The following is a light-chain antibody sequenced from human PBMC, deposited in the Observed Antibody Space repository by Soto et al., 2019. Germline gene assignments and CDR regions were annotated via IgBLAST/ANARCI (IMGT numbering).Light chain of an antibody. V-gene: IGKV2-28*01. CDR3: IQTLQTPWT. CDR2: LGS. J-gene: IGKJ1*01. Sequence: DIVMTQSPLSLPVTPGEPASISCRSSQTLLHSNGNNFLEWYLQKPGQSPQLLIHLGSNRASGVADRFSGSGSGTDFTLKISRGEAEDLGVYYCIQTLQTPWTFGQGTPVEIK. CDR1: QTLLHSNGNNF.